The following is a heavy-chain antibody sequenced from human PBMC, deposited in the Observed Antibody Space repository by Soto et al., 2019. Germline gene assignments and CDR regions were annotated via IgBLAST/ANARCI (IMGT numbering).Heavy chain of an antibody. CDR3: ARFPYDSSANVDY. Sequence: ASVKVSCKASGGTFSSYAISWVRQAPGQGLEWMGWMNPNSGNTGYAQKFQGRVTMTRNTSISTAYMELSSLRSEDTAVYYCARFPYDSSANVDYWGQGTLVTVSS. CDR2: MNPNSGNT. CDR1: GGTFSSYA. D-gene: IGHD3-22*01. V-gene: IGHV1-8*02. J-gene: IGHJ4*02.